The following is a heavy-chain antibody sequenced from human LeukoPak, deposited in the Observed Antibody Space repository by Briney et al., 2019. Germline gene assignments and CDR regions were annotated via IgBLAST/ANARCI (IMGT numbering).Heavy chain of an antibody. CDR1: GYTYSTYD. CDR2: MNPNSGNI. D-gene: IGHD2-2*01. J-gene: IGHJ4*02. V-gene: IGHV1-8*03. CDR3: ARAIRYQLLSDY. Sequence: ASVKVSCKTSGYTYSTYDINWVRQAAGQGLEWMGWMNPNSGNIGFAQKFQGRATITRDTSITTAYLELSSLRSEDTAVYYCARAIRYQLLSDYWGQGTLVTVSS.